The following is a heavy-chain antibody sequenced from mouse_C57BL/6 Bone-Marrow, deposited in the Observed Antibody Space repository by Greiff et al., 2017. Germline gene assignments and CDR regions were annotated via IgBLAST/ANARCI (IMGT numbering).Heavy chain of an antibody. CDR2: ISSGGSYT. CDR1: GFTFSSYG. Sequence: EVQLVESGGDLVKPGGSLKLSCAASGFTFSSYGMSWVRQTPDKRLEWVATISSGGSYTYYPDSVKGRFTISRDNAKNTLYLQMSSLKSEDTAMYYCARHRSMGYWGQGTSVTVSS. CDR3: ARHRSMGY. V-gene: IGHV5-6*01. J-gene: IGHJ4*01.